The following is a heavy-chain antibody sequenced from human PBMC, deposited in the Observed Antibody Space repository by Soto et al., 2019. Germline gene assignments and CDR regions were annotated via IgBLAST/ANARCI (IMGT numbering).Heavy chain of an antibody. CDR2: ISAYNGNT. D-gene: IGHD2-15*01. V-gene: IGHV1-18*01. J-gene: IGHJ4*02. CDR1: GYTFTSYG. Sequence: ASVKVSCKASGYTFTSYGISWVRQAPGQGLEWMGWISAYNGNTNYAQKLQGRVTMTTDTSTSTAYMELRSLRSDDTAVYYCARETSCGGSCYYFDYWGQGTLVTVSS. CDR3: ARETSCGGSCYYFDY.